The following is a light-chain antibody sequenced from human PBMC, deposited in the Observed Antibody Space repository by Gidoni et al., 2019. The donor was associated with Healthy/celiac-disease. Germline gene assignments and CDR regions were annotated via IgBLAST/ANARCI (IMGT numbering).Light chain of an antibody. Sequence: EIVLTQSPGTLSLSPGERATLSCRASPSVRRRYLAWYQQTPGQAPRLLISGASSRATGIPDRFRGIGSGTHFTLTITRLEPEDFAVYYCQHYCSSPLTFGGGTKVEIK. CDR2: GAS. CDR1: PSVRRRY. J-gene: IGKJ4*01. CDR3: QHYCSSPLT. V-gene: IGKV3-20*01.